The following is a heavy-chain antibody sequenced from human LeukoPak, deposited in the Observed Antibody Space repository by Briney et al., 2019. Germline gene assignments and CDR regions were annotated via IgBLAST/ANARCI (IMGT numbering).Heavy chain of an antibody. CDR3: AHRHNLGVTGPVITFDS. J-gene: IGHJ5*01. CDR2: IFWDDDE. Sequence: SGPTLVNPTQTLTLTCTFSGFSLSTHGMGVGWIRQPPGKALKWLALIFWDDDERYSPSPKSRLTITKDTFKNQVVLTMTNMDPVDTATYYCAHRHNLGVTGPVITFDSWGQGTLVTVSS. V-gene: IGHV2-5*02. D-gene: IGHD2-21*02. CDR1: GFSLSTHGMG.